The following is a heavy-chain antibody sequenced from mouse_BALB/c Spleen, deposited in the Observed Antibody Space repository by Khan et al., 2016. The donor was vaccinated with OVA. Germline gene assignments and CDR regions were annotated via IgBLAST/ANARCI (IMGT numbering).Heavy chain of an antibody. V-gene: IGHV2-9*02. CDR1: GFSLTSYG. CDR3: ARLGDI. Sequence: VELVESGPGLVAPSQSLSITCTVSGFSLTSYGVHWVRQPPGKGLEWLGVIWAGGSTNYNSALMSRLSISKDNSKSQVFLKMNRLQTDDTAMHYCARLGDIWGQGTTLTVSS. J-gene: IGHJ2*01. D-gene: IGHD3-1*01. CDR2: IWAGGST.